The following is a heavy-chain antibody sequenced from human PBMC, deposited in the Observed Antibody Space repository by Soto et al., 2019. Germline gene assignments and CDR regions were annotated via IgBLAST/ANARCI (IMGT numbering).Heavy chain of an antibody. D-gene: IGHD3-10*01. CDR2: ISGSGGST. V-gene: IGHV3-23*01. Sequence: GGSLRLSCAASGFTFSSYAMSWVRQAPGKGLEWVSAISGSGGSTYYADSVKGRFTISRDNPKNTLYLQMNSLRAEDTAVYYCARGNYGSGSYYPFDYWGQGTLVTVSS. J-gene: IGHJ4*02. CDR3: ARGNYGSGSYYPFDY. CDR1: GFTFSSYA.